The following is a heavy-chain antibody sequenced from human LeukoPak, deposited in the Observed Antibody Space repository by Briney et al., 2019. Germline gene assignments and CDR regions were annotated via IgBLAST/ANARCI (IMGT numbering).Heavy chain of an antibody. J-gene: IGHJ4*02. CDR2: INPNSGGT. V-gene: IGHV1-2*02. CDR1: GYTSAGYY. D-gene: IGHD3-10*01. CDR3: ARSNYYGSGSLDY. Sequence: ASVKVSCKASGYTSAGYYMHWVRQAPGQGLEWMGWINPNSGGTNYAQKFQGRVTMTRDTSISTAYMELSRLRSDDTAVYYCARSNYYGSGSLDYWGQGTLVTVSS.